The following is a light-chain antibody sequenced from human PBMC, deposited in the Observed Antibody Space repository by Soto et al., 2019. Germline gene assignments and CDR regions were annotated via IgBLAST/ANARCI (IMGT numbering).Light chain of an antibody. CDR1: QNIGTY. Sequence: DIQMTKSPSSLSASVGDRVTITCRASQNIGTYLNWYQQKPGKAPTVLIYTASTLQSGVPSRFSGSGSGTDFTLTINSLQPEDSATYYCHQSYSSLVYTFGPGTKVDIK. J-gene: IGKJ2*01. V-gene: IGKV1-39*01. CDR2: TAS. CDR3: HQSYSSLVYT.